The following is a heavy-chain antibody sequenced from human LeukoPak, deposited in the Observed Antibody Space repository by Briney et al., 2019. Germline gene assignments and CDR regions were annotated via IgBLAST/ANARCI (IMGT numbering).Heavy chain of an antibody. CDR1: GYSISSGYY. D-gene: IGHD2-2*01. Sequence: PSGTLSLTCAVSGYSISSGYYWGWIRQPPGKGLEWIGSIYHSGSTYYNPSLKSRVTISVDTSKNQFSLKLSSVTAADTAVYYCARQHCSSTSCLSSYYYYMDVWGKGTTVTVSS. CDR2: IYHSGST. CDR3: ARQHCSSTSCLSSYYYYMDV. J-gene: IGHJ6*03. V-gene: IGHV4-38-2*01.